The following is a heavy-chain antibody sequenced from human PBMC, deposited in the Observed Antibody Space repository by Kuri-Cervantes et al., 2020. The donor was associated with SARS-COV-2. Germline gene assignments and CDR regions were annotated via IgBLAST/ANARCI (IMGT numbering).Heavy chain of an antibody. CDR2: ISAYNGNT. V-gene: IGHV1-18*01. D-gene: IGHD5-24*01. Sequence: ASVKVSCKASAYTFTSYAMNWVRQAPGQGLEWMGWISAYNGNTKYAQKLQGRVTMTTDTSTSTAYMELSSLRSEDTAVYYCARRDGGYAFDIWGQGTMVTVSS. CDR3: ARRDGGYAFDI. J-gene: IGHJ3*02. CDR1: AYTFTSYA.